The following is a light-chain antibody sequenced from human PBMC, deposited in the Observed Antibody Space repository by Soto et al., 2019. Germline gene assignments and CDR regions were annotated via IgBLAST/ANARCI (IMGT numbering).Light chain of an antibody. CDR2: GAS. V-gene: IGKV3-15*01. CDR1: QSVSSN. J-gene: IGKJ1*01. CDR3: QKSNNGRGP. Sequence: EIVMTQSPATLSVSPGERATLSCRASQSVSSNLAWYQQKPGQAPRLLIYGASTRATGIPARFSGSGSGTEFTLTISSRQSEDFAVYYCQKSNNGRGPFGQGTKVDIK.